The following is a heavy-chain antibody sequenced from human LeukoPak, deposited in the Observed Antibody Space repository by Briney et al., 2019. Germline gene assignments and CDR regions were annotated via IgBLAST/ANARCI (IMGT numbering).Heavy chain of an antibody. D-gene: IGHD4-23*01. Sequence: GGSLRLSCTASGYTFGDYALSWFRQALGKGLEWVSFIRSKTYGGTTQYAASVKGRFNISRDDSRAIAYLQMNSLKIEDTAIYYCTRVDYGGAPRRNYWGQGTLVTVSS. V-gene: IGHV3-49*03. J-gene: IGHJ4*02. CDR2: IRSKTYGGTT. CDR3: TRVDYGGAPRRNY. CDR1: GYTFGDYA.